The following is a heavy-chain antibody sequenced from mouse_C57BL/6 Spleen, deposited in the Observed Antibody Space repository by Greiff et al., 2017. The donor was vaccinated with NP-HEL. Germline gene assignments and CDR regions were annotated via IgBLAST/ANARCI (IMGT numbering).Heavy chain of an antibody. CDR3: ARGGGPHAMDY. Sequence: EVKLMESGPGLVKPSQSLSLTCSVTGYSITSGYYWNWIRQFPGNKLEWMGYISYDGSNNYNPSLKNRISITRDTSKNQFFLKLNSVTTEDTATYYCARGGGPHAMDYWGQGTSVTVSS. J-gene: IGHJ4*01. D-gene: IGHD3-3*01. V-gene: IGHV3-6*01. CDR1: GYSITSGYY. CDR2: ISYDGSN.